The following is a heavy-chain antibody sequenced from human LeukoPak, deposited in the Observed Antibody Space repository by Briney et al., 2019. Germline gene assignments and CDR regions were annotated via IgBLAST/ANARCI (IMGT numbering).Heavy chain of an antibody. CDR3: AELGITMIGGV. Sequence: GGSLRLSCAASGFTFSTYTMNWVRQAPGKGLEWVSYISSSSSTIYYADSVKGRFTISRDNAKNSLYLQMNSLRAEDTAVYYCAELGITMIGGVWGKGTTVTISS. CDR2: ISSSSSTI. V-gene: IGHV3-48*04. J-gene: IGHJ6*04. CDR1: GFTFSTYT. D-gene: IGHD3-10*02.